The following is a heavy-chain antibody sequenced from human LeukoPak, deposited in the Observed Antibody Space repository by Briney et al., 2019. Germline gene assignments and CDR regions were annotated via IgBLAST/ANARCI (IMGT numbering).Heavy chain of an antibody. Sequence: SQTLSLTCTVSGGSISSGSYYWSWIRQPAGKGLEWIGRIYTSGSTNYNPSLKSRVTISVDTSKNQFSLKLSSVTAADTAVYYCARGGGIVVVPAAIRPYRYNWFDPWGQGTLVTISS. CDR3: ARGGGIVVVPAAIRPYRYNWFDP. J-gene: IGHJ5*02. CDR1: GGSISSGSYY. CDR2: IYTSGST. V-gene: IGHV4-61*02. D-gene: IGHD2-2*01.